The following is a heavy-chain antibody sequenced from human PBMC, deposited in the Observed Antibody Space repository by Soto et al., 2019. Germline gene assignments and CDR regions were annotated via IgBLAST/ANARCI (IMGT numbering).Heavy chain of an antibody. V-gene: IGHV1-69*06. J-gene: IGHJ5*02. D-gene: IGHD6-13*01. Sequence: AASVKVSCKASGGTFSSYAISWVRQAPGQGLEWMGGIIPIFGTANYAQKFQGRVTITADKSTSTAYMELSSLRSEDTAVYYCARESDSSSWKTYNWFDPWGQGTLVTVSS. CDR2: IIPIFGTA. CDR3: ARESDSSSWKTYNWFDP. CDR1: GGTFSSYA.